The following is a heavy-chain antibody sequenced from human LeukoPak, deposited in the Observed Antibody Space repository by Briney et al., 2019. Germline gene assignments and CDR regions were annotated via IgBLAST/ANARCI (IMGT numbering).Heavy chain of an antibody. CDR3: AGQAGMFTTFDF. CDR1: SGSISTYY. Sequence: SETLSLTCTVSSGSISTYYWTWIRQPPGKGLEWIGYISYSGSTKYKPSLARRITISLDTSRNQFSLEMRSMTAADTAIYYCAGQAGMFTTFDFWGPGTLVTVSS. D-gene: IGHD3-22*01. V-gene: IGHV4-59*08. CDR2: ISYSGST. J-gene: IGHJ4*02.